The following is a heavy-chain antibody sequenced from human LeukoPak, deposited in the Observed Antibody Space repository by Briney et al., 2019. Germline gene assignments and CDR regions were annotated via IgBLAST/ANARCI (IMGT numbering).Heavy chain of an antibody. CDR2: IYYSGST. CDR1: GGAISSYY. V-gene: IGHV4-59*01. D-gene: IGHD5-12*01. Sequence: SETLSLTCTVSGGAISSYYRSWIRQPPGKGLEWIGYIYYSGSTNYNPSLKSRVTISVDTSKNQFSLKLSSVTAADTAVYYCARYYSGYEYYFDYWGQGTLVTVSS. J-gene: IGHJ4*02. CDR3: ARYYSGYEYYFDY.